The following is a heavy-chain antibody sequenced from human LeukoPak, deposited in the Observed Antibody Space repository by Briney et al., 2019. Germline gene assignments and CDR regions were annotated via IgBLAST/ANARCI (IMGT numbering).Heavy chain of an antibody. D-gene: IGHD5-24*01. CDR2: IYHGGST. CDR1: GGSISSGGYY. V-gene: IGHV4-30-2*01. J-gene: IGHJ4*02. Sequence: SQTLSLTCTVSGGSISSGGYYWSWIRQPPGKGLEWIGYIYHGGSTYYNPSLKSRVTISVDRSKNQFSLKLSSVTAADTAVYYCARTSDGYNPVSYFDYWGQGTLVTVSS. CDR3: ARTSDGYNPVSYFDY.